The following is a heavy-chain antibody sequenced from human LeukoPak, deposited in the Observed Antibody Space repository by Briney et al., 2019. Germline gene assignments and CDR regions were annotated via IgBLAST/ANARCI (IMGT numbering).Heavy chain of an antibody. CDR2: ISGNGGSI. Sequence: GGSLRLSCAASGFTFHYYAMTWVRQAPGQGLEWISIISGNGGSIYYAESVQGRFTISRDNSKNTLYLQMNSLRAEDTAVYYCARDKWVAFDIWGQGTMVTVSS. J-gene: IGHJ3*02. CDR3: ARDKWVAFDI. V-gene: IGHV3-23*01. CDR1: GFTFHYYA. D-gene: IGHD1-26*01.